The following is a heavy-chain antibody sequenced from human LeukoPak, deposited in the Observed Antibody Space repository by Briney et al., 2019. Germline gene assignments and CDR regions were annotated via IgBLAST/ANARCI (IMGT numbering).Heavy chain of an antibody. J-gene: IGHJ4*02. D-gene: IGHD3-10*01. CDR2: ISGSGGST. V-gene: IGHV3-23*01. Sequence: GGSLRLSCAASGFTFSSYAMSWVRQAPGKGLEWVSAISGSGGSTYYADSVKGRFTISRDNSKNTLYLQMNSLRAEDTAVYYCAKGLSGSGNPSGVYWGQGTLVTVSS. CDR1: GFTFSSYA. CDR3: AKGLSGSGNPSGVY.